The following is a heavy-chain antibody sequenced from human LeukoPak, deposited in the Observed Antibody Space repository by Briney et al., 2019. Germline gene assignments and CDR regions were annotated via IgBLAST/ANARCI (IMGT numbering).Heavy chain of an antibody. CDR1: GFTFSSYG. D-gene: IGHD2-2*01. Sequence: GGSLRLSCAASGFTFSSYGMHWVRQAPGKGLEWVAFIRYDGSNKYYADSVKGRFTISRDNSKNTLYLQMNSLRAEDTAVYYYAKLVVVPAAIVRGDYWGQGTLVTVSS. CDR2: IRYDGSNK. CDR3: AKLVVVPAAIVRGDY. J-gene: IGHJ4*02. V-gene: IGHV3-30*02.